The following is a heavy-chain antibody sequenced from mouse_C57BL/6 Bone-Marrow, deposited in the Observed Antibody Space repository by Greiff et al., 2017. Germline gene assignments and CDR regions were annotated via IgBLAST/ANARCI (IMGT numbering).Heavy chain of an antibody. CDR3: ARGIPNYYGSSYWYFDV. CDR2: ISSGSSTI. D-gene: IGHD1-1*01. Sequence: EVMLVESGGGLVKPGGSLKLSCAASGFTFSDYGMHWVRQAPEKGLEWVAYISSGSSTIYYADTVKGRFTISRDNAKNTLFLQMTSLRSEDTAMYYCARGIPNYYGSSYWYFDVWGTGTTVTVSS. V-gene: IGHV5-17*01. J-gene: IGHJ1*03. CDR1: GFTFSDYG.